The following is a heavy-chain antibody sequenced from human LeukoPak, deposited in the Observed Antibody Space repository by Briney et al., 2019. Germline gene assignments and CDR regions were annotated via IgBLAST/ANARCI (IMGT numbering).Heavy chain of an antibody. Sequence: SETLSLTCAVYGGSFSGYYWSWIRQPPGKGLEWIGETNHSGSTNYNPSLKSRVTISVDTSKNQFSLKLSSVTAADTAVYYCARVHTIFGVVINYYYYYMDVWGKGTTVTVSS. CDR1: GGSFSGYY. CDR3: ARVHTIFGVVINYYYYYMDV. J-gene: IGHJ6*03. D-gene: IGHD3-3*01. V-gene: IGHV4-34*01. CDR2: TNHSGST.